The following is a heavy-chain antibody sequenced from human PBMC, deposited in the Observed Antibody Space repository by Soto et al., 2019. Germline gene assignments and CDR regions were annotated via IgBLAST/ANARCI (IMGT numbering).Heavy chain of an antibody. J-gene: IGHJ3*02. V-gene: IGHV4-34*01. CDR1: GGSFSTYY. D-gene: IGHD3-10*01. CDR3: ARVWGGAFDI. CDR2: INYSGGT. Sequence: SETLSLTCAFYGGSFSTYYWTWIRQPPGKGLEWIGEINYSGGTNYKSSLKSRVTISVDTSKNQFSLKLSSVTAADTAVYYCARVWGGAFDIWGQGTMVTVSS.